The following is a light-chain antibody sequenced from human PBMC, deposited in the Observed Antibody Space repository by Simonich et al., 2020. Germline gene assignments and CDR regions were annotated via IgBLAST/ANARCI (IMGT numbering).Light chain of an antibody. J-gene: IGKJ2*01. Sequence: DIQMTQSPSTLSASVGDRVTITCRASQSISSWLAWYQQQPGKAPKLLIYKASCLESGVPSRFSGSGSCTEFTLTISRLEPEDFAVYYCQQYGSSPPHTFGQGTKLEIK. CDR2: KAS. CDR1: QSISSW. CDR3: QQYGSSPPHT. V-gene: IGKV1-5*03.